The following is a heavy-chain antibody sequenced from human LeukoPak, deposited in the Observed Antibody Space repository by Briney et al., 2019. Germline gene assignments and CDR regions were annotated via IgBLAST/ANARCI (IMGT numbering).Heavy chain of an antibody. V-gene: IGHV1-8*03. CDR2: MNPNSGNT. CDR1: GYTFTSYD. J-gene: IGHJ6*03. Sequence: ASVKVSCKASGYTFTSYDINWVRQATGQGLEWMGWMNPNSGNTGYAQKFQGRVTITRNTSISTAYMELSSLRSEDTAVYYCARGLHALYSSGSYYMDVWGKGTTVTVSS. CDR3: ARGLHALYSSGSYYMDV. D-gene: IGHD6-19*01.